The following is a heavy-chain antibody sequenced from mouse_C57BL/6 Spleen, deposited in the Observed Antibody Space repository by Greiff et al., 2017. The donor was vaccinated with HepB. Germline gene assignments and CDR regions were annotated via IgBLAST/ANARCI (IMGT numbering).Heavy chain of an antibody. D-gene: IGHD2-4*01. CDR2: IYPGSGST. CDR1: GYTFTSYW. V-gene: IGHV1-55*01. CDR3: ARDYDYDGAWFAY. J-gene: IGHJ3*01. Sequence: QVQLQQPGAELVKPGASVKMSCKASGYTFTSYWITWVKQRPGQGLEWIGDIYPGSGSTNYNEKLKSKATLTVDTSSSTAYMQLSSLTSEDSAVYDCARDYDYDGAWFAYWGQGTLVTVSA.